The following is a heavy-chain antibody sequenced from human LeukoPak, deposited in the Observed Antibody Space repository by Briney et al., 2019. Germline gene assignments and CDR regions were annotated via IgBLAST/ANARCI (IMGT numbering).Heavy chain of an antibody. J-gene: IGHJ4*02. Sequence: ASVKVSCKASGYTFTGYYMHWVRQAPGQGLEWMGWINPNSGGTNYAQKFQGRATMTRDTSITTAYMELSSLRSDDTAVYYCARDVGEYCSSTNCYASHYWGQGTLVTVSS. D-gene: IGHD2-2*01. CDR3: ARDVGEYCSSTNCYASHY. CDR1: GYTFTGYY. V-gene: IGHV1-2*02. CDR2: INPNSGGT.